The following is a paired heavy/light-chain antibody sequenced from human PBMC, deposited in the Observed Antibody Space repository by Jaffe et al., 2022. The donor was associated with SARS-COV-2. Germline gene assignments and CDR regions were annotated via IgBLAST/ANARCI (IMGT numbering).Light chain of an antibody. Sequence: SSELTQPSSVSVSPGQTARIPCSGDVLTEQYAYWYQQKAGQAPVMVISKDSERPSGIPERISGASSGSVVTLIIRGVQTEDEADYYCQSADNTGAFRVFGGGTKLTVL. CDR1: VLTEQY. J-gene: IGLJ3*02. CDR3: QSADNTGAFRV. CDR2: KDS. V-gene: IGLV3-25*03.
Heavy chain of an antibody. Sequence: QVHLVQSGTEVKKPGASVKVSCTASEYTFRSYYIHWVRQAPGQGLEWMGMINPSGNNTIYAQKFHGRVTMIRDTSTMKVYMELSSLTSADTAVYYCARDHFSSFGSGRHYYGMDAWGQGTAVTVSS. CDR1: EYTFRSYY. J-gene: IGHJ6*02. D-gene: IGHD6-19*01. CDR2: INPSGNNT. V-gene: IGHV1-46*01. CDR3: ARDHFSSFGSGRHYYGMDA.